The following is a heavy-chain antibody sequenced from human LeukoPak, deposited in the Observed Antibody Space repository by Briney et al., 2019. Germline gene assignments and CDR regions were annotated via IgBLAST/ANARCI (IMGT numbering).Heavy chain of an antibody. Sequence: GGSLRLSCAASGFTFSSYWMSWVRQAPGKGLEWVANIKQDGSEKYYVDSVKGRFTISRDNAKNSLYLQMNSLRAEDTAVYYCARDRKIVATQYYFDYWGQGTLVTVSS. V-gene: IGHV3-7*01. CDR2: IKQDGSEK. D-gene: IGHD5-12*01. CDR3: ARDRKIVATQYYFDY. CDR1: GFTFSSYW. J-gene: IGHJ4*02.